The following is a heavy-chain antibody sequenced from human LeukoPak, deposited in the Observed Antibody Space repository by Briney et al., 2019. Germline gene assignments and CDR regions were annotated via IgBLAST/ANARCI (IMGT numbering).Heavy chain of an antibody. CDR1: RYTFTDYY. D-gene: IGHD6-6*01. CDR2: IDPKSGGT. CDR3: AGLSSVAARPGWVDP. V-gene: IGHV1-2*02. J-gene: IGHJ5*02. Sequence: ASVKVSCKASRYTFTDYYIHWVRQAPGQGLEWMGWIDPKSGGTNYAQKFQGRVTTTRDTSISTAYMEVSSLRSDDTAIYYCAGLSSVAARPGWVDPWGQGTLVTVSS.